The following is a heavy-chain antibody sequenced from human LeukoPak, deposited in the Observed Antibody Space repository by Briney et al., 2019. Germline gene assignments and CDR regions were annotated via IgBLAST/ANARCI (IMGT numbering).Heavy chain of an antibody. Sequence: SETLSLTCAVYGGSFSGYYWSWIRQPPGKGLEWIGEINHSGSTYYNPSLKSRVTISVDTSKNQFSLKLSSVTAADTAVYYCARFYSGYDLPYFDYWGQGTLVTVSS. CDR2: INHSGST. V-gene: IGHV4-34*01. D-gene: IGHD5-12*01. CDR3: ARFYSGYDLPYFDY. CDR1: GGSFSGYY. J-gene: IGHJ4*02.